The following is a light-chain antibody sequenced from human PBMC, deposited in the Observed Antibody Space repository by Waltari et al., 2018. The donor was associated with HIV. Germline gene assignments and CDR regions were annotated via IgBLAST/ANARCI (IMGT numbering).Light chain of an antibody. Sequence: FMLTQPHSVSGSAGKTVTISCTRDSGSIASNYVQWFQQRPGSSPRNLIYEDNLIPSGFSDRVSASVDSSANSASHTVSGLRTDDEADYYCQSYDTKNHWVFGGGSRLTVL. CDR2: EDN. CDR3: QSYDTKNHWV. V-gene: IGLV6-57*01. CDR1: SGSIASNY. J-gene: IGLJ3*02.